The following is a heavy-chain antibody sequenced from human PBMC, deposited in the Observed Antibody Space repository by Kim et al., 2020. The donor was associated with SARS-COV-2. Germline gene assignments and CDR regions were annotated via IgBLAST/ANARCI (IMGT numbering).Heavy chain of an antibody. CDR2: IKTDGSDK. CDR1: GFDFSDFW. V-gene: IGHV3-7*03. J-gene: IGHJ3*02. Sequence: GGSLRLSCVASGFDFSDFWMSWVRQAPGKGLEWVANIKTDGSDKLYVDSVKGRFSASRDNVKNSLYLQMNSLRVDDTAVYYCARAYDVLGGAFDIWGQGTLVTVSS. CDR3: ARAYDVLGGAFDI. D-gene: IGHD3-9*01.